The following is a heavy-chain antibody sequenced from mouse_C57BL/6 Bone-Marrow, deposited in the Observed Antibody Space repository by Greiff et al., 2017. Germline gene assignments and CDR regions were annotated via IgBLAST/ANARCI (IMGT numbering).Heavy chain of an antibody. D-gene: IGHD1-1*01. J-gene: IGHJ4*01. CDR1: GYTFTSYD. CDR3: ARGDYGSSYDYAMDY. V-gene: IGHV1-85*01. CDR2: IYPRDGST. Sequence: QVQLKESGPELVKPGASVKLSCKASGYTFTSYDINWVKQRPGQGLEWIGWIYPRDGSTKYNEKFKGKATLTVDTSSSTAYMELHSLTSEDSAVYFGARGDYGSSYDYAMDYWGQGTSVTGSS.